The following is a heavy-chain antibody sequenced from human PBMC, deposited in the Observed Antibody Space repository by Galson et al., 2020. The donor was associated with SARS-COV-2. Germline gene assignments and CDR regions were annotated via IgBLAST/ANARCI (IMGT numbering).Heavy chain of an antibody. J-gene: IGHJ6*02. V-gene: IGHV1-46*01. Sequence: ASVKVSCKASGYTFTSYYMHWVRQAPGQGLEWMGIINPSGCSTSYAQKFQGRVTMTRDTSTSTVYMELSSLRSEDTAVYYCARDFTMVRGVNYYYGMDVWGQGTTVTVSS. CDR2: INPSGCST. CDR1: GYTFTSYY. CDR3: ARDFTMVRGVNYYYGMDV. D-gene: IGHD3-10*01.